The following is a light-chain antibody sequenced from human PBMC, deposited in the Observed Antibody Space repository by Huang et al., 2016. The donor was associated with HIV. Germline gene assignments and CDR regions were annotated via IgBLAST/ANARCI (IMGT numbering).Light chain of an antibody. CDR1: QSVREN. CDR2: SAS. J-gene: IGKJ4*01. Sequence: ELVVTQSPATLSVSPGERATLSCRASQSVRENLAWYQQKPGQAPRLLIYSASLRAIGIPARFSGSASGTEFTLSISGLQSEDSAVYYCQQYDNWPLTFGGGTKVEI. V-gene: IGKV3-15*01. CDR3: QQYDNWPLT.